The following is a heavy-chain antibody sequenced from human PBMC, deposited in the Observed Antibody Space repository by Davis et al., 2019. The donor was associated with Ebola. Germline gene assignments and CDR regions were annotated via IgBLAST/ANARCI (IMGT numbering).Heavy chain of an antibody. CDR2: IIPILGIA. CDR1: GGTFSSYT. D-gene: IGHD5-24*01. CDR3: ARGGWLQISGFDY. Sequence: SVKVSCKASGGTFSSYTISWVRQAPGQGLEWMGRIIPILGIANYAQKFQGRVTITADESTSTAYMELSSLRSEDTAVYYCARGGWLQISGFDYWGQGTLVTVSS. J-gene: IGHJ4*02. V-gene: IGHV1-69*02.